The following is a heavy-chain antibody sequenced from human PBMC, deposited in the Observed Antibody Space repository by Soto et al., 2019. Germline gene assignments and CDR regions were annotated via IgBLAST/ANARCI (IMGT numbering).Heavy chain of an antibody. Sequence: SETLSLTCAVYGGSFSGYYWSWIRRPPGKGLEWIGEINHSGSTNYNPSLKSRVTISVDTSKNQFSLKLSSVTAADTAVYYCARPGDYGDYDGWREIWAYYYYGMDVWGQGTTVTVSS. V-gene: IGHV4-34*01. CDR3: ARPGDYGDYDGWREIWAYYYYGMDV. CDR1: GGSFSGYY. J-gene: IGHJ6*02. D-gene: IGHD4-17*01. CDR2: INHSGST.